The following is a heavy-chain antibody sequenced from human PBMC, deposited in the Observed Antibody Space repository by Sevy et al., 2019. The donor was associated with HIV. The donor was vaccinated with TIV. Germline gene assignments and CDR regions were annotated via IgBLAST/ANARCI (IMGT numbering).Heavy chain of an antibody. J-gene: IGHJ4*02. D-gene: IGHD3-22*01. V-gene: IGHV3-23*01. CDR2: ISGSGGRT. Sequence: GGSLRLSCAASGFTFSSYAMSWVRQAPGKGLEWVSGISGSGGRTNYADSVKGRFTISRGNSKNTLYLQMKSLRAEDTAVYYCANLGTSYYESSSYYYQAPFDYWGQGTLVTVSS. CDR3: ANLGTSYYESSSYYYQAPFDY. CDR1: GFTFSSYA.